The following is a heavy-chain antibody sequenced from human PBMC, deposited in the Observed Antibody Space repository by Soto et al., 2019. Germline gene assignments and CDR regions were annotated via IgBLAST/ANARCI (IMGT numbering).Heavy chain of an antibody. D-gene: IGHD2-8*01. CDR2: ISYDGSNK. CDR1: GFTFSSYG. V-gene: IGHV3-30*18. Sequence: QVQLVESGGGVVQPGRSLRLSCAASGFTFSSYGMHWVRQAPGKGLEWVAVISYDGSNKYYADSVKGRFTISRDNSKNTLYLQMNSLRAEDTAVYYCAKDIHGIGLMVYASTWQENWFDPWGQGTLVTVSS. CDR3: AKDIHGIGLMVYASTWQENWFDP. J-gene: IGHJ5*02.